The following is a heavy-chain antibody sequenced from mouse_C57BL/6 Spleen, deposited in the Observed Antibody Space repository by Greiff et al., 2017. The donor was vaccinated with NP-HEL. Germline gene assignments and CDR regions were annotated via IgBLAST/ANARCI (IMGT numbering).Heavy chain of an antibody. CDR3: ASNSEGFAY. V-gene: IGHV1-69*01. Sequence: QVQLQQSGAELVMPGASVKLSCKASGYTFTSYWMHWVKQRPGQGLEWIGEIDPSDSYTNYNQKFKGKSTLTVDKSSSTAYMQLSSLTSEDSAVYYCASNSEGFAYWGQGTLVTVSA. J-gene: IGHJ3*01. CDR1: GYTFTSYW. CDR2: IDPSDSYT.